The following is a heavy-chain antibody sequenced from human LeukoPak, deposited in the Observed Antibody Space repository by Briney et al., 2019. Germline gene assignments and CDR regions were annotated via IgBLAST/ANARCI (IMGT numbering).Heavy chain of an antibody. CDR3: ARERPPYQLGAFDI. V-gene: IGHV4-59*01. Sequence: SETLSLTCTVSGGSISSYYWSWIRQPPGKGREWIGYIYYSGSTNYNPSLNSRVTISVDTSKNQFSLKLSSVTAADTAVYYCARERPPYQLGAFDIWGQGTMVTVSS. D-gene: IGHD2-2*01. J-gene: IGHJ3*02. CDR2: IYYSGST. CDR1: GGSISSYY.